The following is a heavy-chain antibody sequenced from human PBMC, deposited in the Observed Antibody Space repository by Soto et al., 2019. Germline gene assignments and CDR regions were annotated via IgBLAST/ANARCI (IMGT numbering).Heavy chain of an antibody. V-gene: IGHV3-23*01. Sequence: PGGSLRLSCAASGFTFNNFAMSWVRQAPGKGLEWVSAIGSSATSTYYADSVKGRFTISRDNSKSTLHLQMNSLRAEDTAVYYCAKTKGWPYYFDYWGQGALVTVSS. CDR1: GFTFNNFA. CDR2: IGSSATST. D-gene: IGHD2-15*01. CDR3: AKTKGWPYYFDY. J-gene: IGHJ4*02.